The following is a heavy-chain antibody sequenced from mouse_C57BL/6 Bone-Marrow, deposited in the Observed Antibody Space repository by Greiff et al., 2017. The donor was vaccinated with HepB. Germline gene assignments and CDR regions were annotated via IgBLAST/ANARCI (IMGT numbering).Heavy chain of an antibody. D-gene: IGHD1-1*01. Sequence: EVKLMESGGGLVQPGGSMKLSCAASGFTFSDAWMDWVRQSPEKGLEWVAEIRYKANNHATYYAESVKGRFTISRDDSKSSVYLQMNSLRAEDTGIYYCTRIHYGSSFFAYWGQGTLVTVSA. CDR1: GFTFSDAW. J-gene: IGHJ3*01. V-gene: IGHV6-6*01. CDR3: TRIHYGSSFFAY. CDR2: IRYKANNHAT.